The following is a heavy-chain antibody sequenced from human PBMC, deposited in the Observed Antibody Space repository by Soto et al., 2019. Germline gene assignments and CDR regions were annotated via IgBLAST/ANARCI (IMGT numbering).Heavy chain of an antibody. V-gene: IGHV4-59*01. D-gene: IGHD3-3*01. J-gene: IGHJ6*02. Sequence: PSETLSLTCTVSGGSISTYYWSWIRQPPGKGLEWIGYVYYSGSTNYNPSFKSRVTISVDTSKNQFSLNLTSVTAADTAVYYCARDQSGLGYYDFWRGPRHGMDVWGQGTTVTVSS. CDR1: GGSISTYY. CDR2: VYYSGST. CDR3: ARDQSGLGYYDFWRGPRHGMDV.